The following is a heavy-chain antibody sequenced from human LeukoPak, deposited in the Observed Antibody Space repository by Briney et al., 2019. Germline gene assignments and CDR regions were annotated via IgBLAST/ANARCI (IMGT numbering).Heavy chain of an antibody. CDR3: ARVNWDYIDY. D-gene: IGHD7-27*01. CDR1: EFAFNIYA. J-gene: IGHJ4*02. CDR2: ISSTGTTI. Sequence: GGSLRLSCAASEFAFNIYAMTWVRQAPGKGLECLSYISSTGTTIYYADSVKGRFTVSRDNAASLLYLEMSSLKAEDTAVYHCARVNWDYIDYWGQGVLVTVSS. V-gene: IGHV3-48*01.